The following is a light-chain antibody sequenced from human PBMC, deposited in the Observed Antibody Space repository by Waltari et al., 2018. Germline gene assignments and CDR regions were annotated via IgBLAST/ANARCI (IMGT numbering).Light chain of an antibody. V-gene: IGKV4-1*01. CDR2: WAS. J-gene: IGKJ4*01. CDR3: QQYYRTPLT. Sequence: DLVMTQSPDSLAVSLGERATINCKSSQSVFYSSNNKNYLDWYQQTPGQPPKLLIYWASTRESGFPDRFSGSGSGTDFTLTISSLQAEDVAVYYCQQYYRTPLTFGGGTKVEIK. CDR1: QSVFYSSNNKNY.